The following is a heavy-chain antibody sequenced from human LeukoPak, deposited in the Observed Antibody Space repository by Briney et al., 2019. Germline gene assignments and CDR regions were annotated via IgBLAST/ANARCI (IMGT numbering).Heavy chain of an antibody. D-gene: IGHD3-22*01. J-gene: IGHJ4*02. CDR1: GDSINSGHY. Sequence: SETLSLTCGVSGDSINSGHYWGWIRQPPGKGLEWIGYIYYSGSTYYNPSLKSRVTISVDTSKNQFSLKLSSVTAADTAVYYCARDPYYDSSGVWGQGTLVTVSS. CDR2: IYYSGST. CDR3: ARDPYYDSSGV. V-gene: IGHV4-30-4*08.